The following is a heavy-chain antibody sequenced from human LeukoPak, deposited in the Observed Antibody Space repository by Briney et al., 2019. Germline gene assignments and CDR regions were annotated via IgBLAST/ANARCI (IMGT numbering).Heavy chain of an antibody. CDR3: ARGSRGYCSGGSCYSDWGMDV. CDR2: INPSGGST. V-gene: IGHV1-46*01. Sequence: ASVKVSCKASGYTFTSYYMHWVRQAPGQGLEWMGIINPSGGSTSYAQKFQGRVTMTRDTSTSTVYMELSSLRSEDTAVYYCARGSRGYCSGGSCYSDWGMDVWGQGTTVTVSS. CDR1: GYTFTSYY. D-gene: IGHD2-15*01. J-gene: IGHJ6*02.